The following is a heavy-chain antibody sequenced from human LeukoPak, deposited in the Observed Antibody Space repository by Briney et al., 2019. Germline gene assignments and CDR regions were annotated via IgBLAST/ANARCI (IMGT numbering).Heavy chain of an antibody. Sequence: ASVKVSCKASGYTFTSYYMHWVRQAPGQGLEWMGIINPSGGSTSYAQKFQGRVTMTRDTSTSTVFMELSSLRSEDTAVYYCARFKRVGSSGWPLDYWGQGTLVTVSS. V-gene: IGHV1-46*01. CDR3: ARFKRVGSSGWPLDY. CDR2: INPSGGST. D-gene: IGHD6-19*01. J-gene: IGHJ4*02. CDR1: GYTFTSYY.